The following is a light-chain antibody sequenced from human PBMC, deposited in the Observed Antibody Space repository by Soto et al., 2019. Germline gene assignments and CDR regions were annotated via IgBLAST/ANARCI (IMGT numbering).Light chain of an antibody. J-gene: IGLJ2*01. CDR1: CSDVGSYNL. CDR2: EVT. V-gene: IGLV2-23*02. Sequence: QSALTQPASVSGSPGQSITISCTGTCSDVGSYNLVSWYQQHPGKAPKLMIYEVTKRPSGVSNRFSGSKSGNTASLTISGLQAEDEADYYCCSYAGSSTSVLFGGGTKVTVL. CDR3: CSYAGSSTSVL.